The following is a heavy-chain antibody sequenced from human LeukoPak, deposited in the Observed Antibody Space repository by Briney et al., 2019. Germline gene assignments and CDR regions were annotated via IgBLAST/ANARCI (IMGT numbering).Heavy chain of an antibody. D-gene: IGHD3-10*01. Sequence: SETLSLTCTVSGGSISSYYWSWIRHPPGKRLEWTGYIYYSGSTNYNPSLKSRVTISVDTSKNQFSLKLSSVTAADTAVYYCARSPYYDYFDYWGQGTLVTVSS. CDR2: IYYSGST. CDR3: ARSPYYDYFDY. J-gene: IGHJ4*02. V-gene: IGHV4-59*01. CDR1: GGSISSYY.